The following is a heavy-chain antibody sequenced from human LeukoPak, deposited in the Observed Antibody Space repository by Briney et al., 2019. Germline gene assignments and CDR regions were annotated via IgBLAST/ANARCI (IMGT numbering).Heavy chain of an antibody. Sequence: KPSETLSLTCAVYGGSFSGYYWSWIRQPPGKGLEWIGEINHSGSTNYNPSLKSRVTISVDTSKNQFSLKLSSVTAADTAVYYCARDSNRYSSGWGLSDPWGQGTLVTVSS. V-gene: IGHV4-34*01. CDR1: GGSFSGYY. CDR2: INHSGST. CDR3: ARDSNRYSSGWGLSDP. J-gene: IGHJ5*02. D-gene: IGHD6-19*01.